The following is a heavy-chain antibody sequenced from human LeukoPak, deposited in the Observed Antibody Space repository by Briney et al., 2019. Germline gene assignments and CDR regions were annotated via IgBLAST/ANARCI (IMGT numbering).Heavy chain of an antibody. V-gene: IGHV3-48*02. Sequence: GGSLRLSCAASGFTFSRYSVNWVRQAPGKGLEWVSYISTGGSTIYYADSVKGRFTVSRDNAKNSLYLQMYSLRDEDTVVYYCARVRGFYASGSYLDYWGQGALVTVSS. J-gene: IGHJ4*02. D-gene: IGHD3-10*01. CDR2: ISTGGSTI. CDR3: ARVRGFYASGSYLDY. CDR1: GFTFSRYS.